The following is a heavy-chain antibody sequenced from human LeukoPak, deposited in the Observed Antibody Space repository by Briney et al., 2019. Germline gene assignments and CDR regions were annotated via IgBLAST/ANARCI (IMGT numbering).Heavy chain of an antibody. CDR1: GGSISSYY. V-gene: IGHV4-59*01. CDR3: ARETCSSTSCHHPLDY. Sequence: SETLSLTCTVSGGSISSYYWSWIRQPPGKGLEWIGYIYYSGSTNYNPSLKSRVTISVDTSKNQFSLKLSSVTAADTAVYYCARETCSSTSCHHPLDYWGQGTLVTVSS. CDR2: IYYSGST. D-gene: IGHD2-2*01. J-gene: IGHJ4*02.